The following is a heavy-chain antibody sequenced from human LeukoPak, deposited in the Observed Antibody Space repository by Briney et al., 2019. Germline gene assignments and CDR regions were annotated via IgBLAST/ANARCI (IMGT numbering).Heavy chain of an antibody. Sequence: SETLSLTCTVSGDSISSSSYCWGWIRQPPGRGLEWIGTIYYSGSTYYNPSLKSRVTISLDTSKNQFSLKLNSVTAADTAVYHCARQIHAHRSGWPFDYWGQGTLVTVSS. D-gene: IGHD6-19*01. CDR2: IYYSGST. V-gene: IGHV4-39*01. J-gene: IGHJ4*02. CDR1: GDSISSSSYC. CDR3: ARQIHAHRSGWPFDY.